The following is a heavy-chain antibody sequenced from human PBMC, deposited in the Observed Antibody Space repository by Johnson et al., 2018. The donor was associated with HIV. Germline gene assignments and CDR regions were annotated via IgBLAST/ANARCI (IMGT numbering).Heavy chain of an antibody. J-gene: IGHJ3*02. V-gene: IGHV3-7*03. CDR1: GFTFSSYW. CDR3: ARAGYLDAFDI. D-gene: IGHD5-18*01. Sequence: VQLVESGGGVVQPGRSLRLSCAASGFTFSSYWMSWVRQAPGKGLEWVANIKQDGSEKYYVDSVKGRFTISRDNAKNSLYLQMNSLGADDTALYYCARAGYLDAFDIWGQGTMVTVSS. CDR2: IKQDGSEK.